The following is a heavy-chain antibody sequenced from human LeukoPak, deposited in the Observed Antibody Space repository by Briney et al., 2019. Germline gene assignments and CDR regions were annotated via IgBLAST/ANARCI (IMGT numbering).Heavy chain of an antibody. CDR2: IYTSGST. V-gene: IGHV4-61*02. D-gene: IGHD6-13*01. Sequence: SETLSLTCTVSGGSISSGSYYWSWIRQPAGKGLEWIGRIYTSGSTYYNPSLKSRVTISVDTSKNQFSLKLSSVTAADTAVYYCARDNIAYHYSSSWYIWGQGTLVTVSS. CDR3: ARDNIAYHYSSSWYI. CDR1: GGSISSGSYY. J-gene: IGHJ4*02.